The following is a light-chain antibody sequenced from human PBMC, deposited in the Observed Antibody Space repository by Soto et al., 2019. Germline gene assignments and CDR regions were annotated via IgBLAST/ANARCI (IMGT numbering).Light chain of an antibody. J-gene: IGKJ1*01. V-gene: IGKV3-11*01. Sequence: EIVLTQSPATLSLSPGERATLSCRASQSVNNYLAWYQQKPGQAPSLLIYDAFNRPIGIPARFSGSGSGTDFTLTISSLEPEDSAVYYCQQRGNWPPTFGQGTNVEI. CDR1: QSVNNY. CDR3: QQRGNWPPT. CDR2: DAF.